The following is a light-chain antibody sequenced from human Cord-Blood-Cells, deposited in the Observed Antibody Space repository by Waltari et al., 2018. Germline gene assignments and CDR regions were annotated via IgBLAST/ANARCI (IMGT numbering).Light chain of an antibody. V-gene: IGLV2-23*02. CDR2: EVS. CDR3: CSYAGSSTLV. Sequence: QSALTQPASVSGSPGQSITISCTRTSSDAGSYNLVSWYQQHPGKAPKHLIYEVSTRPSGVSNRFSGSKSGNTASLTISGLQAEDEADYYCCSYAGSSTLVFGGGTKLTVL. J-gene: IGLJ3*02. CDR1: SSDAGSYNL.